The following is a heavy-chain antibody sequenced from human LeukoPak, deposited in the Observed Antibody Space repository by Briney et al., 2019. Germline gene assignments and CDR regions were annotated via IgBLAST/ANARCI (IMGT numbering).Heavy chain of an antibody. Sequence: GESLKISCKGSGYRFTSYWISWVRQMPGKGLEWMGRIDPDGSYTSYSPSFQGRVSISVDKSISTAYLQWSSLKASDTAIYYCARAEMPSVAGEDWFDHWGQGTLVTVSS. J-gene: IGHJ5*02. CDR1: GYRFTSYW. V-gene: IGHV5-10-1*01. CDR2: IDPDGSYT. D-gene: IGHD3-10*01. CDR3: ARAEMPSVAGEDWFDH.